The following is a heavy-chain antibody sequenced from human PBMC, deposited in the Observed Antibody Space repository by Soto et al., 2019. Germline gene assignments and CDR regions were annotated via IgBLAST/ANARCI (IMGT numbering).Heavy chain of an antibody. D-gene: IGHD6-13*01. J-gene: IGHJ4*02. CDR3: AKDRFVGSSWYYFDY. V-gene: IGHV3-23*01. CDR1: GFTFSSYA. CDR2: ISGSGGST. Sequence: GESLKISCAASGFTFSSYAMSWVRQAPGKGLEWVSAISGSGGSTYYADSVKGRFTISRDNSKNTLYLQMNSLRAEDTAVYYCAKDRFVGSSWYYFDYWGQGTLVTVSS.